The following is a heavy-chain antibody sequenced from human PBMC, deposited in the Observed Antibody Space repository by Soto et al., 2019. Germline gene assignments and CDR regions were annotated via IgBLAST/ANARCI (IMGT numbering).Heavy chain of an antibody. CDR1: GYTFSSYG. J-gene: IGHJ4*02. D-gene: IGHD3-22*01. CDR3: AREFYQSSGYCDY. V-gene: IGHV1-18*01. CDR2: ISAYSGNT. Sequence: QVQLVQSGAEVKKPGASVKVSCKAYGYTFSSYGLSWVRQAPGQGLEWMGWISAYSGNTVYTQRFKGRLTTATDTATGTAYVELTSLRSDDTAVYYCAREFYQSSGYCDYWGQGTLVTVSS.